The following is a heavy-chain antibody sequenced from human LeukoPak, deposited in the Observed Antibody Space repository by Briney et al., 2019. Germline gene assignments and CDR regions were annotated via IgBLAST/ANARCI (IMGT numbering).Heavy chain of an antibody. V-gene: IGHV4-34*01. CDR3: ARGVSRITIFGVVIGPWFDP. D-gene: IGHD3-3*01. J-gene: IGHJ5*02. CDR2: INHSGGT. CDR1: GGSFSGYY. Sequence: SETLSLTCAVYGGSFSGYYLSWIRQPPGKGLEWIGEINHSGGTNYNPSLKSRVTISVDTSKNQFSLKLSSVTAADTAVYYCARGVSRITIFGVVIGPWFDPWGQGTLVTVSS.